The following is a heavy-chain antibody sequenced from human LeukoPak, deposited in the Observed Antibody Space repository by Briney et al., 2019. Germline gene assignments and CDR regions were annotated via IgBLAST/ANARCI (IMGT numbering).Heavy chain of an antibody. CDR2: ISGSGGST. CDR1: GFTFSSSA. Sequence: PGGSLRLSCAASGFTFSSSAMIWVRQAPGKGLEWVSTISGSGGSTYYADSVKGRFTISRDTSKNTLYLQMNSLRAEDTAVYYCAKERRGENVWGSYRDAFDMWGQGTMVTVSS. D-gene: IGHD3-16*02. CDR3: AKERRGENVWGSYRDAFDM. V-gene: IGHV3-23*01. J-gene: IGHJ3*02.